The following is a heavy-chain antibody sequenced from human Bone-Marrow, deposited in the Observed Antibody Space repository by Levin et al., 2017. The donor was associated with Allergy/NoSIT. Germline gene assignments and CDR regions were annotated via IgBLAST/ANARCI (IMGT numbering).Heavy chain of an antibody. CDR2: IIPIIGRA. Sequence: KISCKASGGTFGSCALSWVRQAPGQGLEWLGRIIPIIGRANYPQKFQGRVRINADESTNTAYMELSSLRSEDTAVYYCARSREFSDSHSWYFDLWGRGTLVSVSS. J-gene: IGHJ2*01. CDR1: GGTFGSCA. CDR3: ARSREFSDSHSWYFDL. D-gene: IGHD3-10*01. V-gene: IGHV1-69*11.